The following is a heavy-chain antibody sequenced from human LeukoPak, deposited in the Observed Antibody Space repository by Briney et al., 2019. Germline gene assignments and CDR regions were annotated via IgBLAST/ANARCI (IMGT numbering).Heavy chain of an antibody. D-gene: IGHD3-22*01. J-gene: IGHJ4*02. V-gene: IGHV1-2*02. CDR3: ARVDSGGYYYFDY. CDR1: GYTFTSYG. CDR2: IDPYSGGT. Sequence: ASVKVSCKASGYTFTSYGISWVRQAPGQGLEWMGWIDPYSGGTNYAQKFQGRVTMTRGTSISTAYMELSRLRSDDTAVYYCARVDSGGYYYFDYWGQGTLVTVSS.